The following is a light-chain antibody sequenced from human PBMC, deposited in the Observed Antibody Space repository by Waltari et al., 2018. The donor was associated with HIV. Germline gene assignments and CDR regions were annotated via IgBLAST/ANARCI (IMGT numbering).Light chain of an antibody. CDR1: QSIGRS. CDR2: YAS. CDR3: HQSSRLPWT. J-gene: IGKJ1*01. Sequence: EIVLTQSPDFQSVTPKEQVTITCRASQSIGRSLHWFQQKPGQSPKLLIKYASQSLSGVPSRFSGSGSGTDFTLTINSLEVEDAATYYCHQSSRLPWTFGQGTKVEIK. V-gene: IGKV6-21*01.